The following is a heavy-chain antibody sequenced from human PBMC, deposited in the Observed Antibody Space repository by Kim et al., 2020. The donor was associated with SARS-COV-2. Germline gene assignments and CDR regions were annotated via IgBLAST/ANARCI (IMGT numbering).Heavy chain of an antibody. CDR1: GFTFSSYS. CDR2: ISSSSSTI. V-gene: IGHV3-48*02. D-gene: IGHD3-22*01. CDR3: ARVGPLRYYYDSSGYLTHFDY. Sequence: GGSLRLSCAASGFTFSSYSMNWVRQAPGKGLEWVSYISSSSSTIYYADSVKGRFTISRDNAKNSLYLQMNSLRDEDTAVYYCARVGPLRYYYDSSGYLTHFDYWGQGTLVTVSS. J-gene: IGHJ4*02.